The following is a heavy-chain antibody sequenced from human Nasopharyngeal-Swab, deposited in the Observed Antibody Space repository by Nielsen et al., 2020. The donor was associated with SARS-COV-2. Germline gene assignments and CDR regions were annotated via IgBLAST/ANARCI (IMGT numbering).Heavy chain of an antibody. CDR2: ISGSGGST. CDR1: GFTFSSYA. J-gene: IGHJ2*01. CDR3: AKTAAFYYDSSAGDWYFDL. Sequence: GESLKISCAASGFTFSSYAMSWVRQAPGKGLEWVSAISGSGGSTYYADSVKGRFTISRDNSKNTLYLQINSLRAEDTAVYYCAKTAAFYYDSSAGDWYFDLWGRGTLVTVSS. D-gene: IGHD3-22*01. V-gene: IGHV3-23*01.